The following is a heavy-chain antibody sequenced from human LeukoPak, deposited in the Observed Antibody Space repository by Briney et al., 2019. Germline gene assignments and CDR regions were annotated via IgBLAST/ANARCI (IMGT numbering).Heavy chain of an antibody. CDR2: VMPIFGTA. Sequence: AGYVYCKASGGTFTSYAISWVREPPGPGHEWVGGVMPIFGTANYAERFQGRVTITTDESTSKVYMELTSLRSEDTVVNYCARATIPDPASWFDPWGQGNLVTVSS. V-gene: IGHV1-69*05. J-gene: IGHJ5*02. D-gene: IGHD5-24*01. CDR3: ARATIPDPASWFDP. CDR1: GGTFTSYA.